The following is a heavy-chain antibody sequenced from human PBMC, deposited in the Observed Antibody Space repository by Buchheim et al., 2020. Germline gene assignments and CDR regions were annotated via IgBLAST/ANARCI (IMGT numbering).Heavy chain of an antibody. D-gene: IGHD1-26*01. J-gene: IGHJ1*01. CDR3: VRDGRCELLFADH. CDR1: GYNFLTYG. CDR2: IHPSIGNR. V-gene: IGHV1-18*01. Sequence: QVQLVQSGPQIKQPGASVKISCKTSGYNFLTYGVAWVRQAPGQRPEWMGAIHPSIGNRNLARKFGGRVTMSTDTSTATVSLKMTGLRPDDTAVYFCVRDGRCELLFADHWGQGTL.